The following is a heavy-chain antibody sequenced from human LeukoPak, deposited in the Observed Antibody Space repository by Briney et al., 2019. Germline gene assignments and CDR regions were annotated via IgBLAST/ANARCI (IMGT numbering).Heavy chain of an antibody. CDR1: GFTFSSYS. V-gene: IGHV3-21*01. CDR2: ISSSSSYI. Sequence: GGSLRLSCAASGFTFSSYSMNWVRQAPGKGLEWVSSISSSSSYIYYADSVKGRFTISRDNAKNSLYLQMNSLRAEDTAVYYCASSDYDSSGTALSGWFDPWGQGTLVTVSS. CDR3: ASSDYDSSGTALSGWFDP. J-gene: IGHJ5*02. D-gene: IGHD3-22*01.